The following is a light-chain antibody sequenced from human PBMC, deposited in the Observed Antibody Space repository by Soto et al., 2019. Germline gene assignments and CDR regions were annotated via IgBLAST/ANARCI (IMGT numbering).Light chain of an antibody. V-gene: IGKV1-39*01. J-gene: IGKJ1*01. CDR1: QSISSY. CDR2: AAS. Sequence: DIQMTQSPSSLSASVGDRVTITCRASQSISSYLNWYQQKPGKAPKLLIYAASSLQSGVPSRFSGSGSGTDFTLTISSLQPEDFATYSCQQSYSTPRKFGKGTKVEIK. CDR3: QQSYSTPRK.